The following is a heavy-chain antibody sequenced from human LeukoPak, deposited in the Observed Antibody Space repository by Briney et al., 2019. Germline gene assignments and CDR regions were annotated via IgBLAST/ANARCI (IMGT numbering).Heavy chain of an antibody. CDR2: ISSSGSTI. Sequence: RSGGSLRLSCAASGFTFSSYEMNWVRQAPGKGLEWVSYISSSGSTIYYADSVKGRFTISRDNAKNSLYLQMNSLRAEDTAVYYCASGIRGIAAAGNGYWGQGTLVTVSS. CDR1: GFTFSSYE. V-gene: IGHV3-48*03. J-gene: IGHJ4*02. CDR3: ASGIRGIAAAGNGY. D-gene: IGHD6-13*01.